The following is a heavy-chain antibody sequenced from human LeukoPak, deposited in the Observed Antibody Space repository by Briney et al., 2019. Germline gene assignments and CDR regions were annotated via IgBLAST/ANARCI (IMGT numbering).Heavy chain of an antibody. CDR3: ARDGRDGYNSPPFDY. CDR2: IYTSGST. Sequence: SETLSLTCTVSGGSISSYYWSWIRQPAGKGLEWIGRIYTSGSTNYNPSLKSRVTMSVDTSKNQFSLKLSSVTAADTAVYYCARDGRDGYNSPPFDYWGQGTLATVSS. D-gene: IGHD5-24*01. CDR1: GGSISSYY. J-gene: IGHJ4*02. V-gene: IGHV4-4*07.